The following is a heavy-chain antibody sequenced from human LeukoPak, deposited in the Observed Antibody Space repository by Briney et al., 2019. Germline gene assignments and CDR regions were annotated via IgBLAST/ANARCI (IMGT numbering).Heavy chain of an antibody. V-gene: IGHV4-4*07. D-gene: IGHD3-16*02. Sequence: SETLSLTCTVSGGSISSYYWSWIRQPAGKGLEWIGHIYSSGRPNYNPSLKSRVTMSVDTSKNQFSLKLTSVTAADTAVYYCAGGGAMITFGGVIVPLRDFDYWGQGTLVTVSS. CDR1: GGSISSYY. CDR3: AGGGAMITFGGVIVPLRDFDY. CDR2: IYSSGRP. J-gene: IGHJ4*02.